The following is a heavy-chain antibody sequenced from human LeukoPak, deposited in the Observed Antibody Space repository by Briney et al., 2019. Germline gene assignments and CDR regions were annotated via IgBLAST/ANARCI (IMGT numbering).Heavy chain of an antibody. CDR2: IYYSGST. CDR1: GGSISSGDYY. J-gene: IGHJ3*02. D-gene: IGHD6-19*01. CDR3: ARAGSGWYSRDAFDI. V-gene: IGHV4-30-4*01. Sequence: SETLSLTCTVSGGSISSGDYYWSWIRQPPGKGLEWIGYIYYSGSTYYNPSLKSRVTISVDTSKNQFSLKLSSVTAADTAVYYCARAGSGWYSRDAFDIWGQGTMVTVSS.